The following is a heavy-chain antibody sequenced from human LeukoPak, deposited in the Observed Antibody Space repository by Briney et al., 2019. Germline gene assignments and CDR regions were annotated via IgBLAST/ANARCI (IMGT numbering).Heavy chain of an antibody. V-gene: IGHV3-23*01. D-gene: IGHD6-19*01. CDR2: ISGSGGST. CDR1: GFTFSSYA. Sequence: TGGSLRLSCAASGFTFSSYAMSWVRQAPGKGLDWVSAISGSGGSTYYADSVKGRFTISRDNSKNTLYLQMNSLRAEDTAVYYCAKDPSIAVAGAPVDYWGQGTLVTVSS. J-gene: IGHJ4*02. CDR3: AKDPSIAVAGAPVDY.